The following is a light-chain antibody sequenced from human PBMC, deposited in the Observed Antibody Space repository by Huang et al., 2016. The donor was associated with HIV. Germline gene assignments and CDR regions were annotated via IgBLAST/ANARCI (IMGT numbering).Light chain of an antibody. CDR1: QSISRK. CDR3: QQYNDWPPWT. Sequence: MTHSPATLSVSPGERVTLSCRASQSISRKLAWYQQKAGQAPRLLIYDASTRATGVPARFAGSGSGTEFTLTISSLQSEDFAVYYCQQYNDWPPWTFGQGTKVEI. CDR2: DAS. J-gene: IGKJ1*01. V-gene: IGKV3-15*01.